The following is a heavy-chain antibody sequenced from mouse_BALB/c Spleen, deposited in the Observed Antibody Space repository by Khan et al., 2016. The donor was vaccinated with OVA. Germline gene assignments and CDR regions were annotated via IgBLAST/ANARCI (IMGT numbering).Heavy chain of an antibody. J-gene: IGHJ3*01. CDR3: ARGGYGGFAY. D-gene: IGHD2-14*01. CDR1: GYTFSSYW. V-gene: IGHV1-9*01. CDR2: ILPGSLSI. Sequence: QVQLQQSGAGLMKPGASVTISCKAIGYTFSSYWIEWGKQRPGHGLEGIGDILPGSLSINYNAKFKGKATFTADTSSHTAYMQLSSLPSEDSAVYNCARGGYGGFAYWSQATLVTVSA.